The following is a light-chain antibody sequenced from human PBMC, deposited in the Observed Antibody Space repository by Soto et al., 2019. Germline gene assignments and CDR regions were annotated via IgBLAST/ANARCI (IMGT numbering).Light chain of an antibody. V-gene: IGKV3-15*01. CDR1: QNIKNN. CDR3: QHYHNWPPWT. J-gene: IGKJ1*01. CDR2: DAS. Sequence: IVMTQSPASLSLSPGERATLSFRASQNIKNNLAWYQQRPGQAPRLLIYDASTRATGIPARFSGSGSGTEFTLTITSLQSEDFAVYFCQHYHNWPPWTFGQGTKVEIK.